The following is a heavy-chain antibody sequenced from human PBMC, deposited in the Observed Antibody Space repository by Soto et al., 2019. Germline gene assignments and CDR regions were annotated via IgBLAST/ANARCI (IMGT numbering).Heavy chain of an antibody. V-gene: IGHV3-74*01. CDR2: MNSDGSTT. CDR3: ATAEVDY. CDR1: GFTFGDYW. Sequence: PGGSLRLSCATSGFTFGDYWMHWVRQAPGEGLEWVSRMNSDGSTTNYADSVKGRFTVSRDNARNTLYLQMNSLRADDTAVYYCATAEVDYWGPGTLVTVSS. J-gene: IGHJ4*02.